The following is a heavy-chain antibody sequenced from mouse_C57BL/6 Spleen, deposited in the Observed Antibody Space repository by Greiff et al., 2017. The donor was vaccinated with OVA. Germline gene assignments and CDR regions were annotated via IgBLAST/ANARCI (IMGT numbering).Heavy chain of an antibody. CDR1: GYTFTSYW. CDR3: ARLGSAMDY. Sequence: QVQLQQPGAELVKPGASVKLSCKASGYTFTSYWMHWVKQRPGQGLEWIGMIHPNSGSTNYNEKFKSKATLTVDKSSSTAYIQLSSLTSGDSAVYYCARLGSAMDYWGQGTSVTVSS. J-gene: IGHJ4*01. V-gene: IGHV1-64*01. CDR2: IHPNSGST.